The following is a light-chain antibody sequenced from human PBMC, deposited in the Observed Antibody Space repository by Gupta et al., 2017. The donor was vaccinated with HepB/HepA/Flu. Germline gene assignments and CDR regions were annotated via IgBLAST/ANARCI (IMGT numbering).Light chain of an antibody. V-gene: IGLV3-21*03. CDR1: NIGSKS. CDR3: QAWDSNSDPVV. Sequence: SYVLTQPPSVSVAPGKTARITCGGNNIGSKSVHWYQQKPGQAPVLVVYEDSDRPSGIPERFSGSNSGKTDTLTISRVEAGDEADYYCQAWDSNSDPVVFGGGTKLTVL. CDR2: EDS. J-gene: IGLJ2*01.